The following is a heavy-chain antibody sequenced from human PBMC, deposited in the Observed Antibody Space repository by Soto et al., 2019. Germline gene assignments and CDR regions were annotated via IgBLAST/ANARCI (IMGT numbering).Heavy chain of an antibody. D-gene: IGHD4-17*01. CDR2: ISYDGSNK. J-gene: IGHJ4*02. CDR1: GFTFSSYA. V-gene: IGHV3-30-3*01. Sequence: GGSLRLSCAASGFTFSSYAMHWVRQAPGKGLEWVAVISYDGSNKYYADSVKGRFTISRDNSKNTLYLQMNSLRAEDTAVYYCERELNGDYVYWGQGTLVPVSS. CDR3: ERELNGDYVY.